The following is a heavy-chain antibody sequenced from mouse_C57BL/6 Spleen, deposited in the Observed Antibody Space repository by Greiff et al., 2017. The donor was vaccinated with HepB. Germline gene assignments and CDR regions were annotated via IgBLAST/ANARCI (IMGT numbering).Heavy chain of an antibody. Sequence: QVQLKESGAELARPGASVKLSCKASGYTFTSYGISWVKQRTGQGLEWIGEIYPRSVNTYYNEKFKGKATLTADKSSRTAYMELRSRTSEDSAVYFCARMGITTVVAHFDYWGQGTTLTVAS. J-gene: IGHJ2*01. CDR1: GYTFTSYG. CDR2: IYPRSVNT. CDR3: ARMGITTVVAHFDY. D-gene: IGHD1-1*01. V-gene: IGHV1-81*01.